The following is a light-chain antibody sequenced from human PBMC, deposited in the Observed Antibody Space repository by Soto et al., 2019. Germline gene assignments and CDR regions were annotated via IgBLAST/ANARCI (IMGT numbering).Light chain of an antibody. Sequence: QSALTQPASVSGSPGQSITLSCTGTSSDIGGYDYVSWYQRYPGKAPKLIIYDVNNRPSGVSNRFSGSKSGNTASLTISGLQAEGEADYYCTSYASSSTHVVFGGGTKVTVL. J-gene: IGLJ2*01. CDR1: SSDIGGYDY. CDR3: TSYASSSTHVV. CDR2: DVN. V-gene: IGLV2-14*01.